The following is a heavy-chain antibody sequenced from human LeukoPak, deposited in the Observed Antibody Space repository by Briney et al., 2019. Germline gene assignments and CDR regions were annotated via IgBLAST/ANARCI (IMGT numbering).Heavy chain of an antibody. J-gene: IGHJ5*02. Sequence: GESLKISCKGSGYSFPSCWIGWVRQMPGKGLEWLGIIYPGDSTTRYSPSFQGQVTISADKSINTAYLQWSSLKASDTATYYCARLYTTLTRPIWGSFDLWPQRTLVTVYS. CDR2: IYPGDSTT. CDR3: ARLYTTLTRPIWGSFDL. CDR1: GYSFPSCW. V-gene: IGHV5-51*01. D-gene: IGHD3-16*01.